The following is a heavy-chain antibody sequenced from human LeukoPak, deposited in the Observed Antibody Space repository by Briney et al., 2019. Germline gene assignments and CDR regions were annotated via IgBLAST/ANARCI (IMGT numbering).Heavy chain of an antibody. V-gene: IGHV3-53*01. D-gene: IGHD3-9*01. CDR1: GFTVSSNY. CDR2: IYSDGRT. CDR3: AKSQGDMGDC. Sequence: GGSLRLSCAASGFTVSSNYLTWVRQAPGKGLEWVSLIYSDGRTFYADSVKGRFTISRDHSKNTLYLQMNSLRAEDTAIYYCAKSQGDMGDCWGQGTLVTVSS. J-gene: IGHJ4*02.